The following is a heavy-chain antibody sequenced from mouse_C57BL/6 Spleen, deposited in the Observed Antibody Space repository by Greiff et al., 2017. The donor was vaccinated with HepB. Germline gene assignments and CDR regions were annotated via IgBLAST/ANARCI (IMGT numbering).Heavy chain of an antibody. CDR2: IYPGSGNT. CDR3: ARLYYGNYFDY. Sequence: VQLQQSGAELVRPGASVKLSCKASGYTFTDYYINWVKQRPGQGLEWIARIYPGSGNTYYNEKFKGKATLTAEKSSSTAYMQLSSLTSEDSAVYFCARLYYGNYFDYWGQGTTLTVSS. D-gene: IGHD2-1*01. V-gene: IGHV1-76*01. J-gene: IGHJ2*01. CDR1: GYTFTDYY.